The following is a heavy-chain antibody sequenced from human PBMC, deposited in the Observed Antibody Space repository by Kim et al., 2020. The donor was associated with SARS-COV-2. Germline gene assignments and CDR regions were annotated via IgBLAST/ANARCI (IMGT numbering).Heavy chain of an antibody. Sequence: SLKSRVTISVDTSKNQFSLKLSSVTAADTAVYYCASGVGATAYYYYGMDVWGQGTTVTVSS. CDR3: ASGVGATAYYYYGMDV. V-gene: IGHV4-34*01. J-gene: IGHJ6*02. D-gene: IGHD1-26*01.